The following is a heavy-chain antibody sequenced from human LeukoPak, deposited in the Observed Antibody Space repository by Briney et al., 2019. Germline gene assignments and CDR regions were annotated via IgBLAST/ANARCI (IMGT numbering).Heavy chain of an antibody. CDR2: IKQDGSEE. V-gene: IGHV3-7*04. CDR1: GFTFSTYW. Sequence: PGGSLKLSCAASGFTFSTYWMSWVRQAPGKGLEWVANIKQDGSEEYYVDSVKGRFTISRDNAKNSLYLQMNSLRAEDTAVYYCARDWEYSSSSVYWGQGTLVTVSS. J-gene: IGHJ4*02. CDR3: ARDWEYSSSSVY. D-gene: IGHD6-6*01.